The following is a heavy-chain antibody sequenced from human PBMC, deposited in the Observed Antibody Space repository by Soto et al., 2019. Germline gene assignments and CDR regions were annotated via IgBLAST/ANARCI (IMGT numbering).Heavy chain of an antibody. V-gene: IGHV3-30-3*01. Sequence: QVQLVESGGGVVQPGRSLRLCWAASGFTFSSYAMHWVRQAPGKGLEWVAVISYDGSNKYYADSVKGRFTISRDNSKNTLYLQMNSLRAEDTAVYYCARDRLRYNWNDFPYYYYGMDVWGQGTTVTVSS. CDR1: GFTFSSYA. J-gene: IGHJ6*02. CDR3: ARDRLRYNWNDFPYYYYGMDV. CDR2: ISYDGSNK. D-gene: IGHD1-1*01.